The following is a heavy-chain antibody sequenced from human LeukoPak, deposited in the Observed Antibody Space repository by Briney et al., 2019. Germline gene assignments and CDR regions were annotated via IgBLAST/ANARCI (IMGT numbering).Heavy chain of an antibody. D-gene: IGHD5-18*01. CDR3: ASQSVDTAMPTPPDY. CDR2: ISYDGSNK. J-gene: IGHJ4*02. V-gene: IGHV3-30*03. Sequence: GGSLRLSCAASGFSFRSYGMHWVRQAPGKGLEWVAIISYDGSNKYYADSVKGRFTISRDNSKNTLYLQMNSLRAEDTAVYYCASQSVDTAMPTPPDYWGQGTLVTVSS. CDR1: GFSFRSYG.